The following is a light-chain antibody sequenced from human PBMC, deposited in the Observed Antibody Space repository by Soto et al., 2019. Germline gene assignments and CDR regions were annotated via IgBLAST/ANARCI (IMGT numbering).Light chain of an antibody. J-gene: IGLJ1*01. CDR2: DVS. Sequence: QSVLTQPRSVSGSPGQSVTISCAGTSSDVGSYNYVSWYQQHPGKAPKLMIYDVSKRPSGVPDRFSGSKSGNTASLTISGLQAEDEADYYCCVYAGSYTLSVFGSWTTVTVL. CDR3: CVYAGSYTLSV. CDR1: SSDVGSYNY. V-gene: IGLV2-11*01.